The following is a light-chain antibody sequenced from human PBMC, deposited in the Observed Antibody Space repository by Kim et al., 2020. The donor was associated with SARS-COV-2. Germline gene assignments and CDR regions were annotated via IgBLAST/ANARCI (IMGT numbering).Light chain of an antibody. CDR3: LQYNSYPWT. Sequence: ASVGDRVTITCRESQDIRDELGWYQQKPGRAPKHLIYGASRVQSGVPSRFSGSGSGTEFTLTISSLQPEDFASYYCLQYNSYPWTFGQGTKVDIK. CDR2: GAS. CDR1: QDIRDE. J-gene: IGKJ1*01. V-gene: IGKV1-17*01.